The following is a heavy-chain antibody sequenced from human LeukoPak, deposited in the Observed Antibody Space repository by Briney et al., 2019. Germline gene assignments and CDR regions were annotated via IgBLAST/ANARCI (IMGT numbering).Heavy chain of an antibody. CDR2: ISWNRGRI. J-gene: IGHJ4*02. Sequence: GGSLRLSCAASGFSFDVYAMHWVRQAPGKGLEWVSGISWNRGRIDYADSVKGRFTISRDNAQNSLYLQMNSLRPEDTALYYYAKSLYGDYVGYFDSWGQGTQVTVSS. CDR1: GFSFDVYA. D-gene: IGHD4-17*01. V-gene: IGHV3-9*01. CDR3: AKSLYGDYVGYFDS.